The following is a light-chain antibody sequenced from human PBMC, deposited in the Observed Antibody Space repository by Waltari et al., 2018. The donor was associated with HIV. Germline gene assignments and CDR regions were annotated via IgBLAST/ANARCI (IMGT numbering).Light chain of an antibody. CDR2: EVS. J-gene: IGLJ3*02. CDR3: CSYAGSNTWV. V-gene: IGLV2-23*02. CDR1: SSDVGSYNL. Sequence: QSALTQPASVSGSPGQSITISCPGTSSDVGSYNLFSWYQQHPGKAPKLMIYEVSKRPSGVSNRFSGSKSSNTASLTISGLQAEDEADYYCCSYAGSNTWVFGGGTKLTVL.